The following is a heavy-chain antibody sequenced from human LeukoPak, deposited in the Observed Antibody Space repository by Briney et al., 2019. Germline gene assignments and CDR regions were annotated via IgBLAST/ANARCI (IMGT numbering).Heavy chain of an antibody. CDR1: RGSISSYC. J-gene: IGHJ4*02. CDR2: IYTSGST. D-gene: IGHD6-19*01. V-gene: IGHV4-4*07. Sequence: SETLSLTCTVSRGSISSYCWSWIRQPAGKGLEWIGRIYTSGSTIYSPSLKSRVTMSVDTSKNRFTLKLSSVTAADTAVYYCAREGEWLAYFDYWGQGTLVTVSS. CDR3: AREGEWLAYFDY.